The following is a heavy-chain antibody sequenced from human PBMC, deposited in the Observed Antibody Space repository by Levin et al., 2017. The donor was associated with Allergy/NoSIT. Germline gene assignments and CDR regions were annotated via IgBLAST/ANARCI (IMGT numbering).Heavy chain of an antibody. Sequence: GESLKISCKASGYTFTSYGISWVRQAPGQGLEWMGWISAYNGNTNYAQKLQGRVTMTTDTSTSTAYMALRSLRSDDTAVYYCARVSQDYGGWFDPWGQGTLVTVSS. CDR1: GYTFTSYG. J-gene: IGHJ5*02. V-gene: IGHV1-18*01. CDR3: ARVSQDYGGWFDP. D-gene: IGHD4-23*01. CDR2: ISAYNGNT.